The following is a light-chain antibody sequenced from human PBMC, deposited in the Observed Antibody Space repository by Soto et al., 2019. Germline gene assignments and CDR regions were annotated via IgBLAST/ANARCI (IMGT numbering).Light chain of an antibody. CDR3: SAYAGSNNFAV. CDR1: SSDIEGNYS. J-gene: IGLJ1*01. Sequence: TKPPPAYASPGQSVTIYCTGNSSDIEGNYSVSSYQQHQGKPPKLTIHNVTTRPSAVPDRPSVSTSHRTATLTLSRLQAEDEADYFCSAYAGSNNFAVFGTGTKVTVL. CDR2: NVT. V-gene: IGLV2-8*01.